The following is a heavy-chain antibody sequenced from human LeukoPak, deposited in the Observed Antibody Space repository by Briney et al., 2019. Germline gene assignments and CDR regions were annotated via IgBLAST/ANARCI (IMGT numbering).Heavy chain of an antibody. J-gene: IGHJ2*01. V-gene: IGHV4-4*07. CDR2: IYTSGST. CDR1: GGSISSYY. Sequence: PSETLSLTCTVSGGSISSYYWSWIRQPAGKGLEWIGRIYTSGSTNYNPSLKSRVTMSVDTSKNQFSLKLSSVTAADTAVYYCARDQIMTTVTDISWYFDLWGRGTLVTVSS. CDR3: ARDQIMTTVTDISWYFDL. D-gene: IGHD4-17*01.